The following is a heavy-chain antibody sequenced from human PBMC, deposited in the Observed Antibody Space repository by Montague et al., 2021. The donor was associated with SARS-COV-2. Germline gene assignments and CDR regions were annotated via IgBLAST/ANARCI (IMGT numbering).Heavy chain of an antibody. J-gene: IGHJ2*01. Sequence: SETLSLTCTVSSASISNDIYYWGWIRQPPGKGPEWIGGSRYGGTSYYNPSLKSRVTISIDTSKNQCSLTMTAVTAADTAAYFCARQDIQLRFDLWGRGTLVTVSS. D-gene: IGHD1-1*01. CDR3: ARQDIQLRFDL. CDR1: SASISNDIYY. CDR2: SRYGGTS. V-gene: IGHV4-39*01.